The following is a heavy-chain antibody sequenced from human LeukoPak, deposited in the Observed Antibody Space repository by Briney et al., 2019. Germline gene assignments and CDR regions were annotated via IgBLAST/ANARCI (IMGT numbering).Heavy chain of an antibody. CDR2: ISSSSINI. CDR1: GFTFNTYG. D-gene: IGHD3-16*02. Sequence: PGGSLRLSCAASGFTFNTYGMNWVRQAPGKGLEWVSYISSSSINIYYEGSVKGRFTISRDNAKNSLFLQMDSLSVDDTAVYYCARGGLFIVGSVIATPFDYWGQGTLVTVSS. V-gene: IGHV3-48*04. CDR3: ARGGLFIVGSVIATPFDY. J-gene: IGHJ4*02.